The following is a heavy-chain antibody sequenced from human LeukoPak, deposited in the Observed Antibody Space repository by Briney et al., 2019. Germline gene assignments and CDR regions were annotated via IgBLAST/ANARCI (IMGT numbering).Heavy chain of an antibody. CDR1: GFTFSTYA. Sequence: HPGGSLRLSCSASGFTFSTYAMNWVRQAPGKGLEWVSAMSYNGGTTYYSDSVRGRFTISRDNSMSTLYLQMNSLRAEDAAIYYCAKFTSGPPYYHMDVWGKGTTVTVSS. CDR2: MSYNGGTT. D-gene: IGHD3-16*01. V-gene: IGHV3-23*01. J-gene: IGHJ6*03. CDR3: AKFTSGPPYYHMDV.